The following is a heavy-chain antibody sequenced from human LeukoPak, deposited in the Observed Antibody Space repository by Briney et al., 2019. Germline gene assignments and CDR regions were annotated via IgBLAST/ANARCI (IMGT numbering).Heavy chain of an antibody. CDR2: TNHSGST. J-gene: IGHJ5*02. D-gene: IGHD3-22*01. Sequence: SETLSLTCAVYGGSLSSFYWSWIRQPPGKGLEWVGETNHSGSTNYNPSLKSLFTMSMDTSKKQLSLRVTSVTAADTAVYYCARASSYDSVTRYDPAWFGPWGQGTLVTVSS. CDR3: ARASSYDSVTRYDPAWFGP. CDR1: GGSLSSFY. V-gene: IGHV4-34*01.